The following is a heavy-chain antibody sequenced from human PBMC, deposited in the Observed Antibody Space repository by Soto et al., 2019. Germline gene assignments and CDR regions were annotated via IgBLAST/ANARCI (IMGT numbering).Heavy chain of an antibody. J-gene: IGHJ6*02. Sequence: EVQLVESGGGLVQPGRSLRLSCAASGFTFDDYAMHWVRQAPGKGLEWVSGISWNSGSTDYADSVKGRFTISRDNAKNPLYLQTNSLRAEDTGFYSWAKDITDTSYPGMDLWGQGTTVTVSS. CDR2: ISWNSGST. CDR3: AKDITDTSYPGMDL. D-gene: IGHD3-16*01. CDR1: GFTFDDYA. V-gene: IGHV3-9*01.